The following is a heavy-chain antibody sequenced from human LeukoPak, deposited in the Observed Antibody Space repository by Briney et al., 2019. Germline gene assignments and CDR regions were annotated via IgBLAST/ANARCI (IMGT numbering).Heavy chain of an antibody. CDR1: GGSISSYH. V-gene: IGHV4-59*08. D-gene: IGHD6-6*01. CDR3: ARSEFSSSSGHFDY. J-gene: IGHJ4*02. Sequence: SETLSLTCTVSGGSISSYHWSWIRQPPGKGLEWIGYIYFSGSTDYNPSLKSRVTISVDTSKNQFSLKLSSVTAADTAVYYCARSEFSSSSGHFDYWGQGTLVTVSS. CDR2: IYFSGST.